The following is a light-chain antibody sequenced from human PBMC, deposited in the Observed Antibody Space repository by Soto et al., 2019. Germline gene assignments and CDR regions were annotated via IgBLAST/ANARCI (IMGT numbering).Light chain of an antibody. CDR3: QQSYSTPIT. J-gene: IGKJ5*01. CDR2: DAY. CDR1: QSISSW. V-gene: IGKV1-39*01. Sequence: DIQMTQSPSSLSASVGDRVTITCRASQSISSWLAWYQQKPGKAPKLLIYDAYSLESGTPSRFSGRRSGTEFTLTIASVQPEDFATYYCQQSYSTPITFGQGTRLEIK.